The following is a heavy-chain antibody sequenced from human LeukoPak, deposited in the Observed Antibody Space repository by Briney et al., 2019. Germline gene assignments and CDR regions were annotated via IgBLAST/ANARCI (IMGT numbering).Heavy chain of an antibody. CDR1: GGSISSSSYY. CDR2: IYYSGST. D-gene: IGHD6-13*01. CDR3: ARRSIAAAGFDY. V-gene: IGHV4-39*01. Sequence: ASETLSLTCTVSGGSISSSSYYWGWIRQPPGKGLEWIGSIYYSGSTYYNPSLKSRVTISVDTSKNQFSLKLSSVTAADTAVYYCARRSIAAAGFDYWGQGTLVTVSS. J-gene: IGHJ4*02.